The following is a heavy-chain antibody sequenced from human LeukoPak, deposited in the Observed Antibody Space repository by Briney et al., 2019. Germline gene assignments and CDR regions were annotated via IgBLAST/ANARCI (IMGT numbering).Heavy chain of an antibody. J-gene: IGHJ4*02. CDR3: ARAGDIVVVPAAPFDY. V-gene: IGHV3-21*01. CDR1: GFTFSSYS. CDR2: ISSSSSYI. Sequence: GGPLRLSCAASGFTFSSYSMNWVRQAPGKGLEWVSSISSSSSYIYYADSVKGRFTISRDNAKNSLYLQMNSLRAEDTAVYYCARAGDIVVVPAAPFDYWGQGTLVTVSS. D-gene: IGHD2-2*01.